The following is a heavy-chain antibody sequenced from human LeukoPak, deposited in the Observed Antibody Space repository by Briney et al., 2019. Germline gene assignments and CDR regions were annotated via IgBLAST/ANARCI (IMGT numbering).Heavy chain of an antibody. V-gene: IGHV3-30*02. D-gene: IGHD6-13*01. CDR2: IRYDGSNK. CDR3: ARGPRSNSWYGGDWFDP. CDR1: GFTFSSYG. Sequence: PGGSLRLSCAASGFTFSSYGMHWVRQAPGKGLEWVAFIRYDGSNKYYADSVKGRFTISRDNSKNTLYLQMNSLRAEDTAVYYCARGPRSNSWYGGDWFDPWGQGTLVTVSS. J-gene: IGHJ5*02.